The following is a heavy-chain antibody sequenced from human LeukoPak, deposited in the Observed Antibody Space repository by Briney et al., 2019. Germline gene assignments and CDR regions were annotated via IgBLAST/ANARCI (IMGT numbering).Heavy chain of an antibody. CDR1: GGSISSISYY. Sequence: SETLSLTCTISGGSISSISYYWGWIRQPPGKGLEWIGSIYYTGSTYYNPSLKSRVTVSVDTSKNQFSLNLRSVTAADTAVYYCASYQWLVGPFDYWGQGTLVTVSS. CDR2: IYYTGST. CDR3: ASYQWLVGPFDY. J-gene: IGHJ4*02. V-gene: IGHV4-39*01. D-gene: IGHD6-19*01.